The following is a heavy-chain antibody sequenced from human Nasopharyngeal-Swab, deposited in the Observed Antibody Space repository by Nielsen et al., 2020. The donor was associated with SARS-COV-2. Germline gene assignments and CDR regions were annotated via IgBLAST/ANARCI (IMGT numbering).Heavy chain of an antibody. CDR1: GFSFNNYG. Sequence: GASLKISCTASGFSFNNYGMHWVRQAPGKGLEWVAVISYEGSKKYYAESVEGRFTISRDYSKTTLYLQMNSLRPEDTAMYYCDKANVLFWFGQFKNDGFDIWGQGTMVAVSS. CDR3: DKANVLFWFGQFKNDGFDI. D-gene: IGHD3-10*01. V-gene: IGHV3-30*18. J-gene: IGHJ3*02. CDR2: ISYEGSKK.